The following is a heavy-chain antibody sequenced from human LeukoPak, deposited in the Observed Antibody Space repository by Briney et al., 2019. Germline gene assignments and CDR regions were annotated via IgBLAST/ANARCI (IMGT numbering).Heavy chain of an antibody. CDR3: ARVRIAAAAPYFDY. J-gene: IGHJ4*02. CDR2: ISGSGGST. D-gene: IGHD6-13*01. Sequence: PGGSLRLSCAASGFTFSSYAMSWVRQAPGKGLEWVSAISGSGGSTYYADSVKGRFTISRDNSKNTVYLQMGSLRAEDMAVYYCARVRIAAAAPYFDYWGQGTLVTVAS. V-gene: IGHV3-23*01. CDR1: GFTFSSYA.